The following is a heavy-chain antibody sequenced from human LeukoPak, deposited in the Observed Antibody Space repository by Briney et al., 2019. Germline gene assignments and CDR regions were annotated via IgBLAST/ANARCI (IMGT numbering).Heavy chain of an antibody. CDR1: GGTFSSYA. D-gene: IGHD3-10*01. J-gene: IGHJ6*03. CDR3: ARVPRWFGEPKGEGIYYYYYMDV. V-gene: IGHV1-69*13. CDR2: IIPIFGTA. Sequence: RASVKVSCKASGGTFSSYAISWVRLAPGQGLEWMGGIIPIFGTANYAQKFQGRVTITADESTSTAYMELSSLRSEDTAVYYCARVPRWFGEPKGEGIYYYYYMDVWGKGTTVTISS.